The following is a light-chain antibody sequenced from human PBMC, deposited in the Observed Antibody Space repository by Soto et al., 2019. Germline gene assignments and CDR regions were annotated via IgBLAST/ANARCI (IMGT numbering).Light chain of an antibody. CDR1: QSLSSSH. V-gene: IGKV3-20*01. J-gene: IGKJ2*01. CDR3: QQYGNSPEYT. CDR2: VAS. Sequence: EIVLTQSPGTLSLSPGERATLSCRASQSLSSSHLAWYQQKPGQAPRLLIYVASSRATGIPDRFSGSGSLPDFNLAISRVEPEDFAVYYCQQYGNSPEYTFGQGTNLEIK.